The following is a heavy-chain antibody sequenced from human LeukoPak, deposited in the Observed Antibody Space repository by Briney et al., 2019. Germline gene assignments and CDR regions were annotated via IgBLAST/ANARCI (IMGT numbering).Heavy chain of an antibody. D-gene: IGHD3-16*01. CDR3: ARGSPPGD. Sequence: PGGSLRLSCAASGFTVSSYYMTWIRRAPGKGLEWVSYISSSSGFTKYADSVRGRFTISRDNAKNSLYLQMNTLRVDDTAVYYCARGSPPGDWGQGTLVTVSS. CDR2: ISSSSGFT. J-gene: IGHJ4*02. V-gene: IGHV3-11*05. CDR1: GFTVSSYY.